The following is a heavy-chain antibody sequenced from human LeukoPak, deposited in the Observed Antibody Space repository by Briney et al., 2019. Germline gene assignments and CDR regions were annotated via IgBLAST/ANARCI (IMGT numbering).Heavy chain of an antibody. V-gene: IGHV3-21*01. Sequence: GGSLRLSCAASGFTLSSYSMNWVRQAPGKGLEWVSSISSSSSYIYYADSVKGRFTISRDNAKNSLYLQMNSLRAEDTAVYYCARGASSSGWSFDYWGQGTLVTVS. CDR2: ISSSSSYI. CDR3: ARGASSSGWSFDY. D-gene: IGHD6-19*01. CDR1: GFTLSSYS. J-gene: IGHJ4*02.